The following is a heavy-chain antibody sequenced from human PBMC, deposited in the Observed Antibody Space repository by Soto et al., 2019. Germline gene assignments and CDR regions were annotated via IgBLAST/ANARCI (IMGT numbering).Heavy chain of an antibody. CDR2: VSHDGRNT. CDR3: AKGGRQWLVTSDFNY. CDR1: GFTFSNYG. D-gene: IGHD6-19*01. Sequence: GGSLRLSCAASGFTFSNYGMHWVRRAQGKGLEWVAVVSHDGRNTHYADSVKGRFTISRDSSKNTVSLEMTSLRAEDTAVYYCAKGGRQWLVTSDFNYWGQGALVTVSS. J-gene: IGHJ4*02. V-gene: IGHV3-30*18.